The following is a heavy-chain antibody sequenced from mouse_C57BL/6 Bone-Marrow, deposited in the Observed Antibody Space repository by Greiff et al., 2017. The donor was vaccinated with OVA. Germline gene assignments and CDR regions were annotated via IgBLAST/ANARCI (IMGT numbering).Heavy chain of an antibody. J-gene: IGHJ1*03. D-gene: IGHD1-1*01. CDR3: ARYAPLIYYYGSSYWYFDV. V-gene: IGHV5-12*01. Sequence: DVHLVESGGGLVQPGGSLKLSCAASGFTFSDYYMYWVRQTPEKRLEWVAYISNGGGSTYYPDTVKGGFTISRDNAKNTLSLQMSRLKSEDTAMYYCARYAPLIYYYGSSYWYFDVWGTGTTVTVSS. CDR1: GFTFSDYY. CDR2: ISNGGGST.